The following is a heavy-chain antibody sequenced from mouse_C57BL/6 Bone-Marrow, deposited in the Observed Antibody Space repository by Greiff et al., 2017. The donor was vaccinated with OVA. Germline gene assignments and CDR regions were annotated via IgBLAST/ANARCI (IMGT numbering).Heavy chain of an antibody. CDR2: IDPETGGT. CDR3: TTYKGSGGFAY. D-gene: IGHD1-1*01. V-gene: IGHV1-15*01. Sequence: QVQLQQSGAELVRPGASVTLSCKASGYTFTDYEMHWVKQTPVHGLEWIGAIDPETGGTSYNQKFKGKATLTADKSSSTAYMELRSLTSEGSAVYYYTTYKGSGGFAYWGQGTLVTVSA. J-gene: IGHJ3*01. CDR1: GYTFTDYE.